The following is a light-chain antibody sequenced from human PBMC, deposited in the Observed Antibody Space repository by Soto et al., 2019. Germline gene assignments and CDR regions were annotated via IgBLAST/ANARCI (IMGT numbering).Light chain of an antibody. CDR3: SSYTSSSTYV. Sequence: QSALTQPASVSGSPGQSITISCTGTSSDIGYSQYVSWYQQHPGKAPKLIIFEVYNRPSGTSDRFSGSKSGNTASLTISGLQAEDEAYYYCSSYTSSSTYVFGTGTKLTVL. V-gene: IGLV2-14*01. CDR2: EVY. CDR1: SSDIGYSQY. J-gene: IGLJ1*01.